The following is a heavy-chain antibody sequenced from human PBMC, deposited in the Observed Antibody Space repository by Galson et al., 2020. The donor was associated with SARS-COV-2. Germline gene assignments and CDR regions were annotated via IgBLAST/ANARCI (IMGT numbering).Heavy chain of an antibody. Sequence: SETLSLTCAISGDSVSSNSAAWNWIRQSPSRGLEWLGRTYSRSKWYNDYAVSLKSRITVNPDTSKNQFSLQLNSVTPEDTAVYYCARANYNSGWLGAFDIWGQGTMVTVSS. V-gene: IGHV6-1*01. CDR3: ARANYNSGWLGAFDI. D-gene: IGHD6-19*01. CDR2: TYSRSKWYN. J-gene: IGHJ3*02. CDR1: GDSVSSNSAA.